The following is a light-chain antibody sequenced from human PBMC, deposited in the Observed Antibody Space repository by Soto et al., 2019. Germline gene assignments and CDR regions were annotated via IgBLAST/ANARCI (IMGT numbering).Light chain of an antibody. V-gene: IGKV3-15*01. CDR3: QQYNNWSQT. CDR1: QSVSSN. Sequence: EIVMTQSPATLYLSPGERATLSCRASQSVSSNLAWYQQKPGQAPRLLIYGASTRATGIPARFSGSGSGTEFTLTISSLQSEDFAVYYCQQYNNWSQTFGQGTKVEF. CDR2: GAS. J-gene: IGKJ1*01.